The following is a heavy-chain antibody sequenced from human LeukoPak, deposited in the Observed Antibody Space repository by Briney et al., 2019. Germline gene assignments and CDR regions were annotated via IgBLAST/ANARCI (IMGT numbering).Heavy chain of an antibody. CDR3: ARGLDADCSSTSCSYYYYGMDV. CDR1: GGSFSGYY. V-gene: IGHV4-34*01. CDR2: INHSGST. D-gene: IGHD2-2*01. J-gene: IGHJ6*02. Sequence: SETLSLTCAVYGGSFSGYYWSWIRQPPVKGLEWIGEINHSGSTNYNPSLKSRVTISVDTSKNQFSLKLSSVTAADTAVYYCARGLDADCSSTSCSYYYYGMDVWGQGTTVTVSS.